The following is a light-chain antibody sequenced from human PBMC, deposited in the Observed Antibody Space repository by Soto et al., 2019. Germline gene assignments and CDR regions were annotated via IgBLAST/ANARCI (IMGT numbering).Light chain of an antibody. V-gene: IGKV1-9*01. Sequence: DIQLTQSPSFLSASVGDRVTITCRASQGIRSYLAWYQQKPGKAPKLLMYAASTLQSGVPSRFSGTESGTEFTLTISSLQPEDFATYYCQQLNGYPITFGQGTRLEMK. J-gene: IGKJ5*01. CDR1: QGIRSY. CDR3: QQLNGYPIT. CDR2: AAS.